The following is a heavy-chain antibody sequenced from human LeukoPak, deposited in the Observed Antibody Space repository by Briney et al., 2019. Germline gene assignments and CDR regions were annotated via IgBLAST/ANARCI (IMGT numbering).Heavy chain of an antibody. CDR1: GFTFTDYW. D-gene: IGHD5-12*01. J-gene: IGHJ5*02. V-gene: IGHV3-7*01. CDR3: ASSVATPGWFDP. CDR2: INQDGSKK. Sequence: TGGSLRLSCTTSGFTFTDYWMTWVRQAPGKGLEWVANINQDGSKKFYVDSVKGRFTISRDNAKNALYLQMNSLRAEDTAIYYCASSVATPGWFDPWGQGTLVTVSS.